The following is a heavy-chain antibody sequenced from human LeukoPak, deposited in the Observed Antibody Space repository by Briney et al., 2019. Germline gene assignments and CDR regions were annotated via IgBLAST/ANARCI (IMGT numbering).Heavy chain of an antibody. V-gene: IGHV3-48*03. CDR1: GFTFSSYE. CDR2: ISSSGSTI. Sequence: PGGSLRLSCAASGFTFSSYEMNWVRQAPGKGLEWVSYISSSGSTIYYADSVKGRFTISRDNAKNSLYLQMNSLRAEDTAVYYRASPDSSGPEDYWGQGTLVTISS. CDR3: ASPDSSGPEDY. J-gene: IGHJ4*02. D-gene: IGHD3-22*01.